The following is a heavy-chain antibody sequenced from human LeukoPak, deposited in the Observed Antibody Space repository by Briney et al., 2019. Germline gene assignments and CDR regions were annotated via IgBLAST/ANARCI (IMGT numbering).Heavy chain of an antibody. CDR2: IYHNGNT. CDR3: ASGGYSYGFDY. V-gene: IGHV4-30-2*01. J-gene: IGHJ4*02. D-gene: IGHD5-18*01. Sequence: KTSETLSLTCAVSGGSISSGGYSWSWIRQPPGKGLEWIGYIYHNGNTYYSPFLKSRVTISVDRSKNQLSLKLSSVTAADTAMYYCASGGYSYGFDYWGQGTLVTVSS. CDR1: GGSISSGGYS.